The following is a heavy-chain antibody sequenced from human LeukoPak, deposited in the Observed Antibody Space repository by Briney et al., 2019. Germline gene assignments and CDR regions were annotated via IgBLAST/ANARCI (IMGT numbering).Heavy chain of an antibody. CDR2: IYYSGST. V-gene: IGHV4-31*03. Sequence: SETLSLTCTVSGGSINSGGHYCNWIRQHPGKGLEWIGYIYYSGSTYYNPSLKSRLTISVDTSKNQFSLKLSSVTAADTAVYYCARDRGYGMDVWGQGTTVTVSS. CDR1: GGSINSGGHY. CDR3: ARDRGYGMDV. J-gene: IGHJ6*02.